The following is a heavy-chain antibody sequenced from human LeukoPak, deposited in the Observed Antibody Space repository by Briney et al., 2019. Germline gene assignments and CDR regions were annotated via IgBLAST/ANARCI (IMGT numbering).Heavy chain of an antibody. D-gene: IGHD2-2*01. CDR2: ISYDGSNK. CDR3: ARDSLGYCSSTSCYGPFDY. J-gene: IGHJ4*02. V-gene: IGHV3-30-3*01. CDR1: GFTFSSYA. Sequence: HPGRSLRLSCAASGFTFSSYAMHWVRQAPGKGLEWVAVISYDGSNKYYADSVKGRFTISRDNSKNTLYLQMNSLRAEDTAVYYCARDSLGYCSSTSCYGPFDYWGQGTLVTVSS.